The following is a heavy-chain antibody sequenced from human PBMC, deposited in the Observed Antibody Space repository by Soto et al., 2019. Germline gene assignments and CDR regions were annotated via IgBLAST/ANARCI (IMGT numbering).Heavy chain of an antibody. V-gene: IGHV1-3*01. Sequence: ASVKVSCKASGYTFTSYAMHWVRQAPGQRIEWMGWINAGNGNTKYSQKFQGRVTITRDTSASTAYMELSSLRSEDTAVFYCARQLRFLEWLSYYYGMDVWGQGTTVTVSS. CDR3: ARQLRFLEWLSYYYGMDV. D-gene: IGHD3-3*01. J-gene: IGHJ6*02. CDR2: INAGNGNT. CDR1: GYTFTSYA.